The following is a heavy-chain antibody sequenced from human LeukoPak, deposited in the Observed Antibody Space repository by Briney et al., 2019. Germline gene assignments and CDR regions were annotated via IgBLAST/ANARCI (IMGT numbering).Heavy chain of an antibody. CDR1: GFTFSSYS. Sequence: GGSLRLSCAASGFTFSSYSMNWVRQAPGKGLEWVSSISSSSSYIYYADSVKGRFTISRDNAKNSLYLQMNSLRAEDTAVYYCARDQVGRYCSGGSCSPGLDYWGQGTLVTVSS. V-gene: IGHV3-21*01. CDR3: ARDQVGRYCSGGSCSPGLDY. D-gene: IGHD2-15*01. CDR2: ISSSSSYI. J-gene: IGHJ4*02.